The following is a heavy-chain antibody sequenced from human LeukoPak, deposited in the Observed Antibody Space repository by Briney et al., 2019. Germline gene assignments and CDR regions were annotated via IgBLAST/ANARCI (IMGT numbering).Heavy chain of an antibody. CDR2: IRYDGSNK. Sequence: PGGSLRLSCAASGFTFSSYGMHWVRQAPGKGLEWVAFIRYDGSNKYYADSVKGRFTISRDNSKNTLYLQMNSLRAEDTAVYYCAKDTKASGYGWDYFDYWGQGTLVTVSS. CDR1: GFTFSSYG. CDR3: AKDTKASGYGWDYFDY. V-gene: IGHV3-30*02. J-gene: IGHJ4*02. D-gene: IGHD3-3*01.